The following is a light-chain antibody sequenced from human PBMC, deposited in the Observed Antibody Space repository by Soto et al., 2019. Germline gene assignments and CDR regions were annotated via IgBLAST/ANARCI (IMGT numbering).Light chain of an antibody. CDR2: EAS. V-gene: IGLV2-8*01. CDR1: WGDVGSYKY. Sequence: QSALTQPPSASGSPGQSVSISCTGTWGDVGSYKYVSWYQHYPGKPPKLVIYEASKRPSGVPDRFSGSKSGNTASLTVSGLQAEDEADYYCSSYAGTNNFVVFGGGTKLTVL. J-gene: IGLJ2*01. CDR3: SSYAGTNNFVV.